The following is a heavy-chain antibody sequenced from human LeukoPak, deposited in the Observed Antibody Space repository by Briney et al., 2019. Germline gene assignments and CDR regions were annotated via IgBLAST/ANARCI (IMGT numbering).Heavy chain of an antibody. Sequence: SVKVSCKASGGTFSSYAISWVRQAPGQGLEWMGGIIPIFGTANYAQKFQGRVTITADESTSTAYMELSSLRSEDTAVYYCARGPIVVVPAAIHYYYYYMDVWGKGTTATVSS. J-gene: IGHJ6*03. CDR1: GGTFSSYA. CDR3: ARGPIVVVPAAIHYYYYYMDV. V-gene: IGHV1-69*01. D-gene: IGHD2-2*01. CDR2: IIPIFGTA.